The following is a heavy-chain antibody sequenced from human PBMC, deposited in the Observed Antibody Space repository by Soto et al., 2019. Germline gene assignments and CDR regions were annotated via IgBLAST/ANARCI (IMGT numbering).Heavy chain of an antibody. CDR1: GGTFSSYA. CDR3: ASSGLGYDILTGYPNSYGMDV. J-gene: IGHJ6*02. V-gene: IGHV1-69*06. CDR2: IIPIFGTA. D-gene: IGHD3-9*01. Sequence: GASVKVSCKASGGTFSSYAISWVRQAPGQGLEWMGGIIPIFGTANYAQKFQGRVTITADKSTSTAYMELSSLRSEDTAVYYCASSGLGYDILTGYPNSYGMDVWGQGTMVTVSS.